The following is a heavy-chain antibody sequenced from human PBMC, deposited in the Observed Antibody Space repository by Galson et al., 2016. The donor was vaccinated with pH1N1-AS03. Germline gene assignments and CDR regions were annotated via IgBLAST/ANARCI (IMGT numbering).Heavy chain of an antibody. CDR3: AGYEMTYSNGWYYLDV. Sequence: ETLSLPCTVSGASITSSPYYWGWIRQPPGKGLEWIASVSYSGTTFYKSSLKRRATISVDTSENEFALRLTTVTAADTAVYYCAGYEMTYSNGWYYLDVWGKGTMVTVSS. J-gene: IGHJ6*03. CDR2: VSYSGTT. D-gene: IGHD6-19*01. CDR1: GASITSSPYY. V-gene: IGHV4-39*01.